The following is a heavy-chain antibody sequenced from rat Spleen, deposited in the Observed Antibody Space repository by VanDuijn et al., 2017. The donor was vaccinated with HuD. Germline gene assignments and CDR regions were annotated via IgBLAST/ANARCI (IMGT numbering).Heavy chain of an antibody. J-gene: IGHJ3*01. CDR2: ISPGGGNT. CDR3: ARHSLYYYSRYIHEYFDN. Sequence: EVQLVASGGGLVQPGRSLKLSCAASGFTFSNYGMAWVRQTPTKGLEWVASISPGGGNTYYRDSVKGRVTISRDNAKNTLYLQMNSLRSEDTATYFCARHSLYYYSRYIHEYFDNWGQGTLVTVSS. CDR1: GFTFSNYG. D-gene: IGHD1-2*01. V-gene: IGHV5S13*01.